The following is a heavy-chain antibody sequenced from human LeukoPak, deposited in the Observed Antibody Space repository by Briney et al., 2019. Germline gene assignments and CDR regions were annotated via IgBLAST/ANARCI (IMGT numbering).Heavy chain of an antibody. CDR2: IYYSGST. CDR1: GGSISSYY. CDR3: ARGVGSSYFDY. Sequence: SETLSLTCTVSGGSISSYYWSWIRQPPGKGLEWIGYIYYSGSTNYNPSLKSRVTISVDTPKNQFSLKLSSVTAADTAVYYCARGVGSSYFDYWGQGTLVTVSS. J-gene: IGHJ4*02. D-gene: IGHD6-13*01. V-gene: IGHV4-59*01.